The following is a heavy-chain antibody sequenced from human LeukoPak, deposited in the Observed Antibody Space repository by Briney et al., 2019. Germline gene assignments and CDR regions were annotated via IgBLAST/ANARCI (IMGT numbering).Heavy chain of an antibody. CDR1: GGSISSYY. J-gene: IGHJ6*02. CDR2: IYYSGST. D-gene: IGHD5-12*01. CDR3: ARDAAGYSGSNFYYYGMDV. V-gene: IGHV4-59*01. Sequence: PSETLPLTCTVSGGSISSYYWSWIRQPPGKGLEWIGYIYYSGSTNYNPSLKSRVTISVDTSKNQFSLKLSSVTAADTAVYYCARDAAGYSGSNFYYYGMDVWGQGTTVTVSS.